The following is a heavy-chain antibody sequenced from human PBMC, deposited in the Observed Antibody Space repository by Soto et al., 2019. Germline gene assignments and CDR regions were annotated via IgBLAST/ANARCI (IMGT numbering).Heavy chain of an antibody. J-gene: IGHJ4*02. D-gene: IGHD3-9*01. CDR2: ISGSGGST. CDR1: GFTFSSYA. CDR3: AKTNEYYDILTGYYAPYYFDY. V-gene: IGHV3-23*01. Sequence: EVQLLESGGGLVQPGGSLRLSCAASGFTFSSYAMSWVRQAPGKGLEWVSAISGSGGSTYYADSVKGRFTISRDNSKNTLYLQMISLRAEDTAVYYCAKTNEYYDILTGYYAPYYFDYWGQGTLVTVSS.